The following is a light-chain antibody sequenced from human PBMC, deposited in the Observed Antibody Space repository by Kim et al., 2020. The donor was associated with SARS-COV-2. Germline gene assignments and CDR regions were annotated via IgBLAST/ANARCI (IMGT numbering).Light chain of an antibody. V-gene: IGKV3-11*01. CDR3: QQRSAWPQT. J-gene: IGKJ2*01. CDR2: DAS. CDR1: QSISTY. Sequence: EIVLTQSPATLSLSPGERATLSCRASQSISTYLAWYQQKPGQAPGLLIYDASNRATGIPARFSGSGSGTDFTLTVSSLEPEDFAVYYCQQRSAWPQTFGQGTKLEI.